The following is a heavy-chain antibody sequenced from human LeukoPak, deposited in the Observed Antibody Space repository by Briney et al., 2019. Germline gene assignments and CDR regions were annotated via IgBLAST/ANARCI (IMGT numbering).Heavy chain of an antibody. CDR3: ARRDVLRYFDWGVSSTPFDY. V-gene: IGHV4-39*07. CDR2: IYYSGST. J-gene: IGHJ4*02. Sequence: SETLSLTCTVSGGSISSSSYYWGWIRQPPGKGLEWIGSIYYSGSTYYNPSLKSRVTISVDTSKNQFSLKLSSVTAADTAVYYCARRDVLRYFDWGVSSTPFDYWGQGTLVTVSS. D-gene: IGHD3-9*01. CDR1: GGSISSSSYY.